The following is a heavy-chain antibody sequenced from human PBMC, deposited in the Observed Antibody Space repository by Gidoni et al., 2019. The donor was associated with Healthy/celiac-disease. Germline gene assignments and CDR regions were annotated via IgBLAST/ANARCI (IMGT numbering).Heavy chain of an antibody. CDR3: ARGATNWGDYYGMDV. CDR2: IYYSGST. CDR1: GGSISSYY. Sequence: QVQLQESGPGLVKPSETLSLTCTVSGGSISSYYWSWIRQPPGKGLEWIGYIYYSGSTNYNPSLKSRVTISVDTSKNQFSLKLSSVTAADTAVYYCARGATNWGDYYGMDVWGQGTTVTVSS. V-gene: IGHV4-59*01. D-gene: IGHD7-27*01. J-gene: IGHJ6*02.